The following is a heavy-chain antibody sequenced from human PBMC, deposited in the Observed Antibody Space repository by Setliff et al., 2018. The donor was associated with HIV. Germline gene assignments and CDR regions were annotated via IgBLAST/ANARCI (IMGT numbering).Heavy chain of an antibody. CDR2: IYYTGNT. Sequence: PSETLSLTCTVSGGSISSHYWTWIRQPPGNGLEWIGDIYYTGNTNYNPSLKSRVTISLDTSKNQFSLKLTSVTAADTAVYYCARDVGVAADIWGQGTMVTVSS. J-gene: IGHJ3*02. CDR3: ARDVGVAADI. D-gene: IGHD2-21*02. V-gene: IGHV4-59*11. CDR1: GGSISSHY.